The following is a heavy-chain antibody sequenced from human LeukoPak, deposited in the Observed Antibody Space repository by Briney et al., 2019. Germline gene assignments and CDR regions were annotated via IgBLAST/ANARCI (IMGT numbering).Heavy chain of an antibody. CDR2: ISGTSTYK. V-gene: IGHV3-21*06. CDR3: TKRGDQYFFDS. CDR1: KFTFTDYT. Sequence: GGSLRLSCAASKFTFTDYTMNWVRQAPGKGLEWVSSISGTSTYKHYADSVRGRFTISRDNTKNSLYLQMDSLTAEDSAVYFCTKRGDQYFFDSWDQGALVTVSS. D-gene: IGHD2-2*01. J-gene: IGHJ4*02.